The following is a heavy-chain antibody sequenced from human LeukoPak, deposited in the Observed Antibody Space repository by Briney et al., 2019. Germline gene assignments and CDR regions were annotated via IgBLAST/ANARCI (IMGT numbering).Heavy chain of an antibody. V-gene: IGHV3-7*01. CDR1: GFTFSSYW. D-gene: IGHD6-13*01. CDR2: IKQDGSEK. J-gene: IGHJ4*02. CDR3: AREKYSSSWYYFDY. Sequence: GGSLRLSCAASGFTFSSYWMSWVRQAPGKGLEWVANIKQDGSEKYYVDSVKGRFTISRGNAKNSLYLQMNSLRAEDTAVYYCAREKYSSSWYYFDYWGQGTLVTVSS.